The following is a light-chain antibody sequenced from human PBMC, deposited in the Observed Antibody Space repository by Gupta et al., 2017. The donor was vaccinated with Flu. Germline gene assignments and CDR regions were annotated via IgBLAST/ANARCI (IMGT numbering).Light chain of an antibody. V-gene: IGLV3-25*02. Sequence: SYELTQPPSVSVSPGQTARITCSGDALPKQYAHWYQQKPGQAPVVVIYKDIERPSGIPERFSGSSSGTTLTLTISGVEADDEADYYRQSADSSGSYVFGTGTKVTVL. CDR3: QSADSSGSYV. CDR1: ALPKQY. J-gene: IGLJ1*01. CDR2: KDI.